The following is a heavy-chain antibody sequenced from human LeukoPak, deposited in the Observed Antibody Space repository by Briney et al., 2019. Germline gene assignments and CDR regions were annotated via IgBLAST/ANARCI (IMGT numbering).Heavy chain of an antibody. V-gene: IGHV3-23*01. D-gene: IGHD2-2*01. J-gene: IGHJ4*02. CDR2: ISGSGGST. CDR3: ETQLLYLDY. Sequence: YPGGSLRLSCAASGFTFSSYAMSWVRQASGKGLGWVSAISGSGGSTYYADSVKGRFTISRDNSKNTLYLQMNSLRAEDTAVYYCETQLLYLDYWGQGTLVTVSS. CDR1: GFTFSSYA.